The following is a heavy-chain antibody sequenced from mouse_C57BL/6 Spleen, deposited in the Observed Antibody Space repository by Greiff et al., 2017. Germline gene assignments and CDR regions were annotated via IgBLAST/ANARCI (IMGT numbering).Heavy chain of an antibody. CDR3: ARGGEIYYGDDVGTWFAY. CDR2: IDPANGST. V-gene: IGHV14-3*01. CDR1: GFNIKNTY. Sequence: EVQLQQSVAELVRPGASVKLSCTASGFNIKNTYMHWVKQRPEQGLEWIGRIDPANGSTKYAPKFQGKATITADTSSNTAYLQLSSLTSEDTAIYYCARGGEIYYGDDVGTWFAYWGQGTLVTVSA. D-gene: IGHD2-2*01. J-gene: IGHJ3*01.